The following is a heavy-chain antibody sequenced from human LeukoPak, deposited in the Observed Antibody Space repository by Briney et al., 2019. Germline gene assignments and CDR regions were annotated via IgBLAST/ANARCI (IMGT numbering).Heavy chain of an antibody. CDR1: GGSISSSSYY. CDR3: ARRGYCSSTSCYEYWFDP. J-gene: IGHJ5*02. V-gene: IGHV4-39*01. Sequence: SETLSLTCTVSGGSISSSSYYWGWICQPPGKGLEWIGIIYYSGSTYYNPSLKSRLTISVDTSKNQFSLKLSSVTATDTAVYYCARRGYCSSTSCYEYWFDPWGQGTLVTVSS. D-gene: IGHD2-2*01. CDR2: IYYSGST.